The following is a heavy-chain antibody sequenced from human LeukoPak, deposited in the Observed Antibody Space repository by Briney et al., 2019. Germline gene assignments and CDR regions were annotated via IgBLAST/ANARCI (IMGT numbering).Heavy chain of an antibody. D-gene: IGHD2-21*02. V-gene: IGHV3-7*01. CDR1: GFTFTRYW. Sequence: SGGSLRLSCAASGFTFTRYWMAWVRQAPGKGLEWVANINQDGSEEYYLDSVRGRFTSSRDNAKNSLYLQMNSLRAEDTAVYYCSNGICDTSYWGQGTLVTVSS. CDR2: INQDGSEE. J-gene: IGHJ4*02. CDR3: SNGICDTSY.